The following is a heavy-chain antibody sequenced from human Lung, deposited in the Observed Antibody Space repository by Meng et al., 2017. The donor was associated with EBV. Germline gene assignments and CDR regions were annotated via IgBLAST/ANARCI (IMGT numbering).Heavy chain of an antibody. CDR3: ARVEVGITSGDY. D-gene: IGHD1-26*01. CDR1: GYTLTSYD. J-gene: IGHJ4*02. CDR2: MNPNRGTT. Sequence: QVQLVQSGAEVKKPGASVKGSCKASGYTLTSYDINWVRQGTGQGLEWMGWMNPNRGTTGYAQKFQGRVTMTRNISKSTAYMDLSSLRSEDTAVYYCARVEVGITSGDYWGQGTLVTVSS. V-gene: IGHV1-8*01.